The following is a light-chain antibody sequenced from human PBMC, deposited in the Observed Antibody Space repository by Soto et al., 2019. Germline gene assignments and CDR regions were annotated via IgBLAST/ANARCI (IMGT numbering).Light chain of an antibody. J-gene: IGKJ1*01. Sequence: GDRVTITCRASQSIGDSLAWYQQKPGKAPYLLISDVSSLERGVPSRFSGSGSGTEFTLTISSMQPDDFATYYCQQYNSQWTFGQGTKVDI. V-gene: IGKV1-5*01. CDR2: DVS. CDR1: QSIGDS. CDR3: QQYNSQWT.